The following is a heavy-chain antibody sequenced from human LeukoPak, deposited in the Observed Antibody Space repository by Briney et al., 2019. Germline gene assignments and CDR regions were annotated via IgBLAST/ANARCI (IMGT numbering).Heavy chain of an antibody. CDR2: INWNGGST. V-gene: IGHV3-20*04. Sequence: GGSLRLFCAASGFTFDDYGMSWVRQAPGKGLEWVSGINWNGGSTGYADSVKGRFTISRDNAKNSLYLQMNSLRAEDTAVYYCAKDTDYYGSGSLDYWGQGTLVTVSS. D-gene: IGHD3-10*01. J-gene: IGHJ4*02. CDR1: GFTFDDYG. CDR3: AKDTDYYGSGSLDY.